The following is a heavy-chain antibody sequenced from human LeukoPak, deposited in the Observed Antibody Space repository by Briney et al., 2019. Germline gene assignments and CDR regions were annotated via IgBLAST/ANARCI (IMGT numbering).Heavy chain of an antibody. Sequence: GGSLRLSCEASEFTFSRYAMSWIRQAPGTGLEWVSTLSGSGTATYYADSVKGRFTTSRDNSKDTLYLQMDNLRADDTAVYYCAKHLGSHSFLFYYMDVWGKGTPVIVSS. V-gene: IGHV3-23*01. D-gene: IGHD2-21*01. CDR2: LSGSGTAT. CDR1: EFTFSRYA. CDR3: AKHLGSHSFLFYYMDV. J-gene: IGHJ6*03.